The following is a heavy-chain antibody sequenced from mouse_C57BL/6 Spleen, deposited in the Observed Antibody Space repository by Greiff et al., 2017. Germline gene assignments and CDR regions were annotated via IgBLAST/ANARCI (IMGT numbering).Heavy chain of an antibody. V-gene: IGHV1-5*01. D-gene: IGHD1-2*01. CDR3: ARAVLRHYYAMDY. CDR1: GYTFTSYW. CDR2: IYPGNSDT. J-gene: IGHJ4*01. Sequence: EVQLQQSGTVLARPGASVKMSCKTSGYTFTSYWMHWVKQRPGQGLEWIGAIYPGNSDTSYNQKFKGKAKLTAVTSASTAYMQLSSLTSEDSAVYYCARAVLRHYYAMDYWGQGTSVTVSS.